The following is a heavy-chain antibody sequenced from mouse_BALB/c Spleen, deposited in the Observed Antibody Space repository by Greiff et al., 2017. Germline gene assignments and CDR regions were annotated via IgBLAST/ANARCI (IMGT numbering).Heavy chain of an antibody. CDR3: ARPNWDAYYAMDY. D-gene: IGHD4-1*01. CDR1: GFSLTSYG. Sequence: QVQLKESGPGLVQPSQSLSITCTVSGFSLTSYGVHWVRQSPGKGLEWLGVIWSGGSTDYNAAFISRLSISKDNSKSQVFFKMNSLQANDTAIYYCARPNWDAYYAMDYWGQGTSVTVSS. CDR2: IWSGGST. J-gene: IGHJ4*01. V-gene: IGHV2-2*02.